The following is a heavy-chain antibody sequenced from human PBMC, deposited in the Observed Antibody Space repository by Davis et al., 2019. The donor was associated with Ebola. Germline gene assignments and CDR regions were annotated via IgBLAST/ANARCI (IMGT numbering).Heavy chain of an antibody. J-gene: IGHJ3*02. CDR1: GGSFSGYY. Sequence: MPSETLSLTCAVYGGSFSGYYWSWIRQPPGKGLEWIGEINHSGSTYYNPSLKSRVTISVDRSKNQFSLKLSSVTAADTAVYYRAREGTGGDGFDIWGQGTMVTVSS. CDR2: INHSGST. D-gene: IGHD2-8*02. CDR3: AREGTGGDGFDI. V-gene: IGHV4-34*01.